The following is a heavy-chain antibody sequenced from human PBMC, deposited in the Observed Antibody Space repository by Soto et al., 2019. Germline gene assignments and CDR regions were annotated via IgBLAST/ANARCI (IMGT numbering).Heavy chain of an antibody. Sequence: QVQLVESGGGVVKPAGSLRLSCAASGFTFSDYFMSWIRQAPGKGLEWVSFISGSSDNIKYADSVKGRFTISRDNAKNSLYLQMNRLRDEDTAVYYCVRDSARIVVVPRVDGDNWLDPWGQGTLVTVSS. CDR1: GFTFSDYF. V-gene: IGHV3-11*06. CDR2: ISGSSDNI. CDR3: VRDSARIVVVPRVDGDNWLDP. J-gene: IGHJ5*02. D-gene: IGHD2-2*01.